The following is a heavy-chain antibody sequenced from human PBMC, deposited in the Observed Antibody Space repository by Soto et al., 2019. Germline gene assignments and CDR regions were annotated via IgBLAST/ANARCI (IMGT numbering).Heavy chain of an antibody. CDR2: ISAFKGNT. D-gene: IGHD2-2*01. CDR3: VRDEKEYCSTTDCPYFDY. J-gene: IGHJ4*02. CDR1: GYTFTSYG. V-gene: IGHV1-18*01. Sequence: GASVKVSCKASGYTFTSYGISWVRQAPGQGLEWMGWISAFKGNTNYALKLRGRVTMTTDTSTSTAYMEVRGLGSDDTAVYYCVRDEKEYCSTTDCPYFDYWGQGTLVTVSS.